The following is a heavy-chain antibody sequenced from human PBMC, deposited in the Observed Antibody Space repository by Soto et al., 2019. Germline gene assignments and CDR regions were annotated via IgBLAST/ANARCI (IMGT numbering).Heavy chain of an antibody. CDR2: IYYSGST. Sequence: SETLSLTCTVSGGSISSGRYYWSWIRQHPGKGLEWIGYIYYSGSTYYNPSLKSRLTISVDTSKNQFSLKLSSVTAADTAVYYCVACGYIYVIDYWGLGTLVTVSS. CDR3: VACGYIYVIDY. D-gene: IGHD5-18*01. J-gene: IGHJ4*02. CDR1: GGSISSGRYY. V-gene: IGHV4-31*03.